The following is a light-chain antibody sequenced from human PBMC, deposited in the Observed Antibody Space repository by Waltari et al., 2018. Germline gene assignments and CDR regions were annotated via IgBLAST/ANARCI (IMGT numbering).Light chain of an antibody. CDR2: DVN. CDR3: SSFTSSNTVV. CDR1: SRDHGRYTI. V-gene: IGLV2-14*03. J-gene: IGLJ2*01. Sequence: QSALTQPASVSGSPGQSSTLSCTGTSRDHGRYTIVSWYQQRTRKAPKPIIYDVNKWPAGISNRFSGSKSGNTASLTISGLQAEDEADYYCSSFTSSNTVVFGGGTKLTVL.